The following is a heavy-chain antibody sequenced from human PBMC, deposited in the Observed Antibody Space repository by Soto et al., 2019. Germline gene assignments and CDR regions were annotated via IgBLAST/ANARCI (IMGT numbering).Heavy chain of an antibody. CDR3: ARHGYYDILTGYIPFPSFDY. D-gene: IGHD3-9*01. Sequence: PSETLSLTCTVSGGSISSSSYYWGWIRQPPGKGLEWIGTIYYSGSTYYNPSLKSRVTISVDTSKNQFSLKLSSVTAADTAVYYCARHGYYDILTGYIPFPSFDYWGQGTLVTVSS. V-gene: IGHV4-39*01. CDR1: GGSISSSSYY. J-gene: IGHJ4*02. CDR2: IYYSGST.